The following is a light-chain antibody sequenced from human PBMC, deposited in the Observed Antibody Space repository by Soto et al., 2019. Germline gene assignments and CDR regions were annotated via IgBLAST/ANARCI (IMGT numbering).Light chain of an antibody. CDR2: ANI. CDR3: QSYDSSLSGSRV. V-gene: IGLV1-40*01. CDR1: NSNIGAGYD. Sequence: QSVLTQPPSVSGAPGQRVSISCTGSNSNIGAGYDVNWYQQLPGTAPKLLIYANIDRPSGVRDRFSGSKSGAPAFLVITGLQAEDEAAYDCQSYDSSLSGSRVFGGGTKLTVL. J-gene: IGLJ3*02.